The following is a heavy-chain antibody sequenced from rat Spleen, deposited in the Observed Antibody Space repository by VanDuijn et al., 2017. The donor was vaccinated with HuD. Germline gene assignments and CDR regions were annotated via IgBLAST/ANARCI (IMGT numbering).Heavy chain of an antibody. CDR3: ARHGYNSYFDY. CDR2: ISPSGRNT. Sequence: EVQLVESDGGLVQPGRSLKLSCAASGFTLSDYYMAWVRQAPTKGLEWVASISPSGRNTYYRDSVKGRFTVSRDNAKSSLYLQMDSLRSADTATYYCARHGYNSYFDYWGQGVMVTVSS. J-gene: IGHJ2*01. CDR1: GFTLSDYY. V-gene: IGHV5-25*01. D-gene: IGHD1-9*01.